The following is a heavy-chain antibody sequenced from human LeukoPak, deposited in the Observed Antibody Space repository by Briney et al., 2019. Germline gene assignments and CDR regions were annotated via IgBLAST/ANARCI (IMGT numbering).Heavy chain of an antibody. D-gene: IGHD2-2*01. CDR3: ARHFAYYDHQLLNY. CDR1: GYSFTSYW. V-gene: IGHV5-10-1*01. Sequence: GESLKICCKGSGYSFTSYWISWVRQMPGKGLEWMGRIDPSDSYTNYSPSFQGHVTISADKSISTAYLQWSSLKASDTAMYYCARHFAYYDHQLLNYWGQGTLVTVSS. J-gene: IGHJ4*02. CDR2: IDPSDSYT.